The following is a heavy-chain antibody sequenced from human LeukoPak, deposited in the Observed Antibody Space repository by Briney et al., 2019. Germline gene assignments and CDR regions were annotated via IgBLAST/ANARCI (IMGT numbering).Heavy chain of an antibody. V-gene: IGHV3-64D*06. D-gene: IGHD6-13*01. CDR2: ISSNGGNT. Sequence: GGSLRLSCSASGFTFSSSAMHWVRQAPGKGLEYVSTISSNGGNTYYADSVKGRFTIPRDNSRNTLYLQMSSLRAEDTAVYYCVKGFKYSSSLFDYWGQGTLVTVSS. J-gene: IGHJ4*02. CDR1: GFTFSSSA. CDR3: VKGFKYSSSLFDY.